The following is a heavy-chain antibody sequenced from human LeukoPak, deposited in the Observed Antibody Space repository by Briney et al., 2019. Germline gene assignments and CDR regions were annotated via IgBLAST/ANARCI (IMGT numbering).Heavy chain of an antibody. CDR1: GYSISSGYY. CDR3: ARDRPSWSGDKSIHY. J-gene: IGHJ4*02. D-gene: IGHD3-10*01. CDR2: IYHSGST. V-gene: IGHV4-38-2*02. Sequence: KPSETLSLTCTVSGYSISSGYYWGWIRQPPGKGLEWIGSIYHSGSTYYNPSLKSRVTISVDTSKNQFSLKLSSVTAADTAMYYCARDRPSWSGDKSIHYWGQGTLVTVSS.